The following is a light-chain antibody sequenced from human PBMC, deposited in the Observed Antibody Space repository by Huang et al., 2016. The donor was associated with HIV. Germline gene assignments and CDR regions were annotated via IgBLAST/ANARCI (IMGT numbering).Light chain of an antibody. V-gene: IGKV3-15*01. CDR1: QSVSST. CDR2: DAS. Sequence: ERVLTQSPVTLSVSPGERATLSCRASQSVSSTLAWYQQKPGQAPRLLIYDASTRASDIPARFSGSGSDIEFTLTITSLQSEDFAVYYCQQYNNWPRTFGQGTKLEIK. CDR3: QQYNNWPRT. J-gene: IGKJ2*01.